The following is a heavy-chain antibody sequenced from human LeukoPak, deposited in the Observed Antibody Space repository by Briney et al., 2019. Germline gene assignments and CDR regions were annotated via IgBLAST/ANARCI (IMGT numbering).Heavy chain of an antibody. Sequence: ASVKVSCKASGYTFTSYGISWVRQAPGQGLEWTGWISGYNGNTNYAQKVQGRVTMTTDTSTSTAYMELRSLRSDDTAVYYCARDPLSVGMAVWGKGTTVTVSS. V-gene: IGHV1-18*04. CDR2: ISGYNGNT. CDR1: GYTFTSYG. J-gene: IGHJ6*04. CDR3: ARDPLSVGMAV.